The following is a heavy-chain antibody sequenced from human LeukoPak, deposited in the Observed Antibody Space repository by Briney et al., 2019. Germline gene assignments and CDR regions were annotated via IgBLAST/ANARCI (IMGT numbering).Heavy chain of an antibody. CDR2: ISSSSSYI. Sequence: GGSLRLSCAASGFTFSSYNINWVRQAPGKGLEWVSSISSSSSYIYYADSVKGRFTISRDNAKNSLYLQMNSLRAEDTAVYYCARKYCSTTSCLFDNWGQGTLVTVSS. CDR3: ARKYCSTTSCLFDN. D-gene: IGHD2-2*01. J-gene: IGHJ4*02. V-gene: IGHV3-21*01. CDR1: GFTFSSYN.